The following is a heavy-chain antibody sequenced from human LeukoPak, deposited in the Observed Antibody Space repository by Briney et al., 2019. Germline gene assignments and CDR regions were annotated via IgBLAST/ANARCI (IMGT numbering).Heavy chain of an antibody. D-gene: IGHD3-16*01. J-gene: IGHJ4*02. CDR2: IYTSGST. CDR3: AREVPPWITFGGSDY. V-gene: IGHV4-61*02. CDR1: GGSISSGSYY. Sequence: SQTLSLTCTVSGGSISSGSYYWSWIRQPAGKGLEWIGRIYTSGSTNYDPSLKSRVTISVDTPKNQFSLKLTSLTAAATPSFSCAREVPPWITFGGSDYWGQGTLVTVSS.